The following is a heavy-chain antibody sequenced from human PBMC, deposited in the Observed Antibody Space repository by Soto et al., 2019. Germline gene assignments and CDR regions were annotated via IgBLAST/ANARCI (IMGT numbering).Heavy chain of an antibody. Sequence: GASVKVSCKASGYTFTGYYMHWVRQAPGQGLEWMGWINPSSGGTNYAQKFQGWVTMTRDTSISTAYMELSRLRSDDTAVYYCARDVLGYSSSSMMALMGYMDVWGQGTTVTVSS. CDR3: ARDVLGYSSSSMMALMGYMDV. V-gene: IGHV1-2*04. J-gene: IGHJ6*02. CDR1: GYTFTGYY. D-gene: IGHD6-6*01. CDR2: INPSSGGT.